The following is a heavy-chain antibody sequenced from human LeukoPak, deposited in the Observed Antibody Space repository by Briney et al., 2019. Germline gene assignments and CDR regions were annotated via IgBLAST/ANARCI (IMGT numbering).Heavy chain of an antibody. Sequence: SETLSLTCAVSGGSISSGGYPWSWIRQPPGKGLEWIGYIYHSGSTYYNPSLKSRVTISVDRSKNQFSLKLSSVTAADTAVYYCAREVAESGYDWERRWFDPWGQGTLVTVSS. CDR2: IYHSGST. V-gene: IGHV4-30-2*01. CDR3: AREVAESGYDWERRWFDP. CDR1: GGSISSGGYP. J-gene: IGHJ5*02. D-gene: IGHD5-12*01.